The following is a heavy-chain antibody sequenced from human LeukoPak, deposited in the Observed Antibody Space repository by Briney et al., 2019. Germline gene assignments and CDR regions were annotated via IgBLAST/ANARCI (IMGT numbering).Heavy chain of an antibody. CDR1: GFTFSSYG. D-gene: IGHD6-6*01. J-gene: IGHJ4*02. V-gene: IGHV3-30*18. CDR3: AKTPYSSSSFGDY. Sequence: GGSLRLSCAASGFTFSSYGMHWVRQAPGKGLEWVAVISYDGSNKYYADSVKGRFTISRDNSKNTLYLQMNSLRAEDTAVYYCAKTPYSSSSFGDYWGQGTLVTVSS. CDR2: ISYDGSNK.